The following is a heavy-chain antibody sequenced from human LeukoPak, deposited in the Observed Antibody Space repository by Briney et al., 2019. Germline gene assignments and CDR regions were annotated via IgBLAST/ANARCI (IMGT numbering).Heavy chain of an antibody. J-gene: IGHJ4*02. CDR3: ARVVSNYYDSSGYYGY. CDR2: MNPNSGNT. Sequence: ASVKVSCKASGYTFTSYDINWVRQATGQGLEWMGWMNPNSGNTGYAQKFQGRVTMTRNTSISTAYMELSSLRSEDTAVYYCARVVSNYYDSSGYYGYWGQGTLVTVSS. CDR1: GYTFTSYD. V-gene: IGHV1-8*01. D-gene: IGHD3-22*01.